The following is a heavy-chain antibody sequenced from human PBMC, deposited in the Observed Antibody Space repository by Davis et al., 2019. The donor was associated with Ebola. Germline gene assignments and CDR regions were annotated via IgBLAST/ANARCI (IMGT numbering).Heavy chain of an antibody. CDR2: ISYDGSNK. D-gene: IGHD1-7*01. CDR3: AKDLGTSGAFDI. CDR1: GFTFSSYG. Sequence: GESLKISCAASGFTFSSYGMHWVRQAPGKGLEWVAVISYDGSNKYYADSVKGRFTISRDNSKNTLYLQMNTLRAEDTAVYYCAKDLGTSGAFDIWGQGTVVTVSS. J-gene: IGHJ3*02. V-gene: IGHV3-30*18.